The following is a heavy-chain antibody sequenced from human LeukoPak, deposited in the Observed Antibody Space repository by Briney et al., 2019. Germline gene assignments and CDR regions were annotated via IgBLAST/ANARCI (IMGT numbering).Heavy chain of an antibody. Sequence: GASVNVSCKASGGTFSSYAISWVRQAPGQGLEWMGGIIPIFGTANYAQKFQGRVTITADESTSTAYMELSSLRSEDTAVYYCARGTPLGWDSPGGFDYWGQGTLVTVSS. V-gene: IGHV1-69*13. CDR3: ARGTPLGWDSPGGFDY. J-gene: IGHJ4*02. D-gene: IGHD4-23*01. CDR1: GGTFSSYA. CDR2: IIPIFGTA.